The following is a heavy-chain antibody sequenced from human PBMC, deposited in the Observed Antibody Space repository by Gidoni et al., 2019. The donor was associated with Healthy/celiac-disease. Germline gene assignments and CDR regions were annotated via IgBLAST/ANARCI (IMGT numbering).Heavy chain of an antibody. CDR2: ISSSSSYI. D-gene: IGHD2-2*01. V-gene: IGHV3-21*01. CDR3: ARPDIVVVPPYYMDV. Sequence: EVQLVESGGGLVKPGGSLRLSCAASGFTFSSYSMNWVRQAPGKGLEWVSSISSSSSYIYYADSVKGRFTISRDNAKNSLYLQMNSLRAEDTAVYYCARPDIVVVPPYYMDVWGKGTTVTVSS. CDR1: GFTFSSYS. J-gene: IGHJ6*03.